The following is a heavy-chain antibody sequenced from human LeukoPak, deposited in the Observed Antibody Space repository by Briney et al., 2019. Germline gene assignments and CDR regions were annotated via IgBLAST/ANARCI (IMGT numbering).Heavy chain of an antibody. CDR2: IYTSGST. D-gene: IGHD3-9*01. CDR3: ARVQDLTGYYPYFDY. Sequence: MPSETLSLTCTVSGGSISSGSYYWSWIRQPAGKGLEWIGRIYTSGSTNYNPSLKSRVTVSVDTSKNQFSLKLSSVTAADTAVYYCARVQDLTGYYPYFDYWGQGTLVTVSS. V-gene: IGHV4-61*02. CDR1: GGSISSGSYY. J-gene: IGHJ4*02.